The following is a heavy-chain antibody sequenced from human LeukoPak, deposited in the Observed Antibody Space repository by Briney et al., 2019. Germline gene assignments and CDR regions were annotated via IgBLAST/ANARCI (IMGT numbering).Heavy chain of an antibody. CDR1: GFTFSTYR. J-gene: IGHJ4*02. V-gene: IGHV3-7*01. D-gene: IGHD7-27*01. CDR3: AGLSGVPEY. CDR2: IKEDGSVR. Sequence: GGSLRLSCAVSGFTFSTYRMNWVRQAPGKGLEWLASIKEDGSVRYYLDSVKGRFTISRDNAKNSLSLQVNGLRVEDTAVYYCAGLSGVPEYWGQGTLVSVSS.